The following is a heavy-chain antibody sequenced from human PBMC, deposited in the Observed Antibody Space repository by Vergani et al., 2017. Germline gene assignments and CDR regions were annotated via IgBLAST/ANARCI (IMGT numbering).Heavy chain of an antibody. V-gene: IGHV3-11*04. CDR1: GFSFSEYY. CDR3: ARTLHPWSGVIPTFPD. Sequence: QVQLVESGGGSVKPGGSLRLSCAASGFSFSEYYMAWSRQAPGKGLEWVSFISGYDTSMYYADSVRGRFTISRDNAKNLLHLEMNSLRVDDTAIYYCARTLHPWSGVIPTFPDWGQGTLVTVSS. J-gene: IGHJ4*02. D-gene: IGHD3-16*02. CDR2: ISGYDTSM.